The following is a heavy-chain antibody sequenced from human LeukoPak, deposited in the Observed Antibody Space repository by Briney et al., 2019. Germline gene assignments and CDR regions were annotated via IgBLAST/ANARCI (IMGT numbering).Heavy chain of an antibody. CDR2: ISGSGGST. CDR3: AKVPSYSGSYSRGYFDY. V-gene: IGHV3-23*01. D-gene: IGHD1-26*01. CDR1: GFTFSSYA. Sequence: GGSLRLSCAASGFTFSSYAMSWVRQAPGKGLEWVSAISGSGGSTYYADSVKGRFTISRDNSKNTLYLQMNSLRAEDTAVYYCAKVPSYSGSYSRGYFDYWGQGTLVTVSS. J-gene: IGHJ4*02.